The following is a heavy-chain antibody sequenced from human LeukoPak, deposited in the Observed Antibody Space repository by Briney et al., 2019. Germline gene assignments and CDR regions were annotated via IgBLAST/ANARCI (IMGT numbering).Heavy chain of an antibody. CDR2: ISSSGSTI. Sequence: GGSLRLSCAASGFTFTTNAMSWVRQAPGKGLEWVSYISSSGSTIYYADSVKGRFTISRDNAKNSLYVQINSLRAEDTAVYYCARLSSSGWYEDYWGQGTLVTVSS. CDR1: GFTFTTNA. D-gene: IGHD6-19*01. V-gene: IGHV3-48*03. CDR3: ARLSSSGWYEDY. J-gene: IGHJ4*02.